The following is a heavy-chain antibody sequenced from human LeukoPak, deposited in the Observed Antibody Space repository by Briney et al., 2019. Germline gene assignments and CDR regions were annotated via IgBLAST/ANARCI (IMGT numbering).Heavy chain of an antibody. CDR3: ARSRFGELLIWFDP. D-gene: IGHD3-10*01. CDR1: GGSISSYY. CDR2: IYTSGRA. J-gene: IGHJ5*02. Sequence: SETLSLTCTVSGGSISSYYWSWIRQPPGKGLEWIGHIYTSGRANYNPSLKSRVTISVDTSRNLFSLKLSSVTAADTAVYYCARSRFGELLIWFDPWGQGTLVTVSS. V-gene: IGHV4-4*09.